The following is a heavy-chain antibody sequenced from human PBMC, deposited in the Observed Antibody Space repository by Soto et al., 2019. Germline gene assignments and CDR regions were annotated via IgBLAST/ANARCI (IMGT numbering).Heavy chain of an antibody. V-gene: IGHV4-34*01. Sequence: SETLSLTCAVYYGSFTGFHWNCIRRPPWKGLEWIVEIKHSGSTNYNPSLTRRVTISVDTSKNQFSLRLNSVTAADTAVYYWARGVHFGHYSMEGGGKRTMVTVSS. CDR1: YGSFTGFH. J-gene: IGHJ6*04. D-gene: IGHD3-3*02. CDR2: IKHSGST. CDR3: ARGVHFGHYSMEG.